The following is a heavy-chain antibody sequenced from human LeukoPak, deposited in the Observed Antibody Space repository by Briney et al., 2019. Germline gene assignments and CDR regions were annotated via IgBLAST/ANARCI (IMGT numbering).Heavy chain of an antibody. Sequence: GASVKVSCKASGGTFSSYAISWVRQAPGQGLEWMGGIIPIFGTANYAQKFQGRVTITADESTSTAYMELSSLRSEDTAVYYCARELGHDSTVEYYFDYWGQGTLVTVSS. D-gene: IGHD3-22*01. J-gene: IGHJ4*02. V-gene: IGHV1-69*13. CDR1: GGTFSSYA. CDR2: IIPIFGTA. CDR3: ARELGHDSTVEYYFDY.